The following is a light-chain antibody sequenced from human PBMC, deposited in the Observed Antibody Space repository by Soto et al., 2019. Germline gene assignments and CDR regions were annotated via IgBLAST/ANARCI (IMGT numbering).Light chain of an antibody. CDR2: DAT. CDR1: QRISGW. J-gene: IGKJ1*01. V-gene: IGKV1-5*01. CDR3: QQYETYSAT. Sequence: DIHITQSPSNLSASVWDSVTITCRASQRISGWLAWYQQKPGKAPDLLIFDATSLKRGVPSRFSASYSGTEFTLTISSLQPDDFATYYCQQYETYSATFGQGTKVDIK.